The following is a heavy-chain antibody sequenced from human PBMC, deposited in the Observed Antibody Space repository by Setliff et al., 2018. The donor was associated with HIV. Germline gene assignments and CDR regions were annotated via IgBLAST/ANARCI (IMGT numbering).Heavy chain of an antibody. V-gene: IGHV1-46*01. CDR3: ARVRYCSGGGCYGGEYWFDP. J-gene: IGHJ5*02. CDR2: IHPSGGST. D-gene: IGHD2-15*01. CDR1: GYTFTSYY. Sequence: ASVKVSCKASGYTFTSYYIHWVQQAPGQGLEWMGVIHPSGGSTSYAQSFQDKVTMTRDTSTSTVYMELSSLRSEDTAVYYCARVRYCSGGGCYGGEYWFDPWGQGTLVTVSS.